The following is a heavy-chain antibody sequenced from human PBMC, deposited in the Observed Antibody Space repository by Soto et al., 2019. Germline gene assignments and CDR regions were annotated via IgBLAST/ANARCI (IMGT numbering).Heavy chain of an antibody. Sequence: PGGSLKISCKGFGYNFLNYLIARGRQMPGRGLEWMGIISPGDSHTKYSPSLQGQVTISADKSINTAYLQWSSRKASDTAMYYCVRSARKYNYNDMDGWGQGTTVTVSS. CDR2: ISPGDSHT. V-gene: IGHV5-51*01. J-gene: IGHJ6*02. D-gene: IGHD1-20*01. CDR1: GYNFLNYL. CDR3: VRSARKYNYNDMDG.